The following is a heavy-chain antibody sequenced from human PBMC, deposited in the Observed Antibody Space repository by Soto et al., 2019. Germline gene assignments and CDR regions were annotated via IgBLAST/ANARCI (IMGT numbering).Heavy chain of an antibody. CDR3: ARDPSYYGMDV. V-gene: IGHV1-3*01. CDR1: GYTFANYA. Sequence: ASVKVSCKASGYTFANYAIHWVRQAPGQRLEWMGWINAGNGNTKYSQKFQGRVTITRDTSASTAYMELSSLRSEDTAVYYCARDPSYYGMDVWGQGTTVTVSS. J-gene: IGHJ6*02. CDR2: INAGNGNT.